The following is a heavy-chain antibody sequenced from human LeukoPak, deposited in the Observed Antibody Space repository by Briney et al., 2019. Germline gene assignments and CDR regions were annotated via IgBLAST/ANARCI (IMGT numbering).Heavy chain of an antibody. Sequence: ASVKVSCTASGYTFTSYAMHWVRQAPGQRLEWMGWINAGNGNTKYSQKFQGRVTITRDTSASTAYMELSSLRSEDTAVYYCAFQQLAGYYYYGMDVWAKGPRSPSP. D-gene: IGHD6-6*01. CDR3: AFQQLAGYYYYGMDV. CDR2: INAGNGNT. V-gene: IGHV1-3*01. CDR1: GYTFTSYA. J-gene: IGHJ6*02.